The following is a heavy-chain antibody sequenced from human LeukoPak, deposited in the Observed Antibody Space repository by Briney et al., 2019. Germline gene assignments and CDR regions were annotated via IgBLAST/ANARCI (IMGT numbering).Heavy chain of an antibody. Sequence: ASVKVSCKASGYTFTSYGISWVRQAPGQGLEWMGWISAYNGNTNYAQKLQGRVTMTTDTSTSTAYMELRSLRSDDTAVYYCARDHALNWNYKGGYCWFDPWGQGTLVTVSS. CDR1: GYTFTSYG. V-gene: IGHV1-18*01. D-gene: IGHD1-7*01. J-gene: IGHJ5*02. CDR2: ISAYNGNT. CDR3: ARDHALNWNYKGGYCWFDP.